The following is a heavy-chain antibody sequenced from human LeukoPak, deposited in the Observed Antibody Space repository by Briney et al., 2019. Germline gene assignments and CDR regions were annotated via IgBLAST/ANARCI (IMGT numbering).Heavy chain of an antibody. CDR3: ASSYSVTYYYYYGMDV. CDR1: GYTFTSYD. Sequence: ASVKVSCKASGYTFTSYDINWVRQATGQGLEWMGWMNPNSGNTGYAQKSQGRVTMTRNTSISTAYMELSSLRSEDTAVYYCASSYSVTYYYYYGMDVWGQGTTVTVSS. V-gene: IGHV1-8*01. J-gene: IGHJ6*02. D-gene: IGHD1-26*01. CDR2: MNPNSGNT.